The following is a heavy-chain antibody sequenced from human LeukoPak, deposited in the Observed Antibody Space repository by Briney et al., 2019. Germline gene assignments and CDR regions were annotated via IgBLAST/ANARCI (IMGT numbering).Heavy chain of an antibody. J-gene: IGHJ6*02. CDR2: INPNSGGT. CDR3: ARDLTSGDIVVVVAADYGMDV. CDR1: GYTFTGYY. D-gene: IGHD2-15*01. V-gene: IGHV1-2*02. Sequence: ASVKVSCKASGYTFTGYYMHWVRQAPGQGLEWMGWINPNSGGTNCAQKFQGRVTMTRDTSISTAYMELSRLRSDDTAVYYCARDLTSGDIVVVVAADYGMDVWGQGTTVTVSS.